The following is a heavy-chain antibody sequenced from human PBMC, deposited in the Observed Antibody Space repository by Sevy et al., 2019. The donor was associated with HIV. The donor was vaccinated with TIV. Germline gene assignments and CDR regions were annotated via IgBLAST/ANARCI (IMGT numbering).Heavy chain of an antibody. CDR1: GGTFSSYG. CDR3: ARGGGNGWYYFDY. D-gene: IGHD6-19*01. CDR2: IIPILGTV. V-gene: IGHV1-69*13. J-gene: IGHJ4*02. Sequence: SVKVSCKASGGTFSSYGISWVRQAPGQGLEWMGGIIPILGTVNYAQKFQGRVTITADESTKTAYMELSSLRFEDTAVYYCARGGGNGWYYFDYWGQETLVTVSS.